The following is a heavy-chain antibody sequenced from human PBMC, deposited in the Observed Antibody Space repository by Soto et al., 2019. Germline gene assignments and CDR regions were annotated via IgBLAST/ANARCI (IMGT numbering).Heavy chain of an antibody. V-gene: IGHV1-69*01. CDR3: ASGASRWYPYFFAS. Sequence: QAQVVQSGAEVRKPGSSVKLSCKASEGTFNSYAISWVRQAPGQGLEWMGGIIPYYNTLNYAQKFQDRGTITADDSTNTVYMELSSLRSDDTAVYFCASGASRWYPYFFASWAQGTLVTVSS. J-gene: IGHJ4*02. CDR2: IIPYYNTL. CDR1: EGTFNSYA. D-gene: IGHD6-13*01.